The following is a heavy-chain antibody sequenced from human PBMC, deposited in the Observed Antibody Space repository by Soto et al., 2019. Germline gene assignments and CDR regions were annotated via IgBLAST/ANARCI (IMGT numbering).Heavy chain of an antibody. CDR1: VYSFTSYW. D-gene: IGHD3-22*01. Sequence: PGESLKIACEGSVYSFTSYWIGWVRQMPGKGLEWMGIIYPGDSDTRYSPSFQGQVTISADKSISTAYLQWSSLKASDTAMYYCARRQGEYYYDSSGYYYAFDIWGQGTMVTVSS. CDR3: ARRQGEYYYDSSGYYYAFDI. CDR2: IYPGDSDT. V-gene: IGHV5-51*01. J-gene: IGHJ3*02.